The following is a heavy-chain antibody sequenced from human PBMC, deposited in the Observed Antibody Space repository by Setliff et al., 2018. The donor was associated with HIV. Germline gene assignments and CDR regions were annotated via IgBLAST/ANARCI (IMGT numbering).Heavy chain of an antibody. J-gene: IGHJ4*02. D-gene: IGHD2-15*01. CDR3: ASEKVAWTVSDSFFDY. CDR1: GYSVAYGHN. V-gene: IGHV4-38-2*01. CDR2: MYYSGST. Sequence: SETLSLTCAVSGYSVAYGHNWGWIRQSPGKGPEWIGSMYYSGSTNYNPSLKSRVTISVDTSKNKFSLKLTSVTAADTAVYYCASEKVAWTVSDSFFDYWGQGTLVTVSS.